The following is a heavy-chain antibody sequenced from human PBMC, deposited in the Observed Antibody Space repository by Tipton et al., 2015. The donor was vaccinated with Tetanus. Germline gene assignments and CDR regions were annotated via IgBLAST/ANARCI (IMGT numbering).Heavy chain of an antibody. Sequence: QLVQSGAEVKKPGASVKVSCKASGYTFTGYYIYWVRQAPGQGLEWMGWIDPNSGGTVYAQKFQGRVTMTRDTPISTAYMELRSLRSGDTAVYYCARDRGDYIYYGMDVWGPGTTVTVS. V-gene: IGHV1-2*02. CDR3: ARDRGDYIYYGMDV. D-gene: IGHD3-22*01. J-gene: IGHJ6*02. CDR2: IDPNSGGT. CDR1: GYTFTGYY.